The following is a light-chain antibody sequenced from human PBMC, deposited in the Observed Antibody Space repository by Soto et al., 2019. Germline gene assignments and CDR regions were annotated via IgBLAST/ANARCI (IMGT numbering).Light chain of an antibody. CDR1: QSISSGY. J-gene: IGKJ2*01. Sequence: EIVLTQSPGTLSLSPGERAALSCRASQSISSGYLGWYQQKPGQAPRLLIYGASSRATGIPDRFSGSGSGTDFNLTISRLEPEDFAIYYCKQYGSSMYTFGQGTNLEIK. CDR3: KQYGSSMYT. V-gene: IGKV3-20*01. CDR2: GAS.